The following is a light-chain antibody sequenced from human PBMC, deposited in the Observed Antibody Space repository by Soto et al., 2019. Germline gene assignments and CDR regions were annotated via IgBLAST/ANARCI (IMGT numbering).Light chain of an antibody. V-gene: IGLV1-51*01. CDR1: SSNIGKNY. J-gene: IGLJ2*01. Sequence: QSVLTQPPSVSAAPGQKVTISCSGSSSNIGKNYVAWYQHLPGTAPKLLIYDNNKRPPGIPDRFSGSKSGTSATLGITGLQTGDEADYYCGTWDSSLSAVIFGGGTKLTVL. CDR3: GTWDSSLSAVI. CDR2: DNN.